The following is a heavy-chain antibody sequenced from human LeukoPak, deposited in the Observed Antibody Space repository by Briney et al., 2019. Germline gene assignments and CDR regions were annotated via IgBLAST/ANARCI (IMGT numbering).Heavy chain of an antibody. CDR2: TSSDLNVK. Sequence: GGSLGLSCAASGFTFRSYVIHWVRQAPGKGLEWVAVTSSDLNVKLYADSVKGRFTISRDNSRSTLYLQMNSLRPEDTAIYYCAREGYYGSGSPPSLYFDYWGQGTQVTVSS. V-gene: IGHV3-30-3*01. CDR1: GFTFRSYV. J-gene: IGHJ4*02. D-gene: IGHD3-10*01. CDR3: AREGYYGSGSPPSLYFDY.